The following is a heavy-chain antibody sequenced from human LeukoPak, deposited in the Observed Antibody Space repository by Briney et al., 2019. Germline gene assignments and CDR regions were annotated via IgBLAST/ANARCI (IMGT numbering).Heavy chain of an antibody. V-gene: IGHV1-2*02. D-gene: IGHD3-10*01. CDR3: ARLMVPPEPDAFDI. J-gene: IGHJ3*02. CDR1: GYTFTGYY. Sequence: GASVKVSCKASGYTFTGYYMHWVRQAPGQGLEWMGWINPNSGGTNYAQKFQGRVTMTRDTSISTAYMELRSLRSDDTAVYYCARLMVPPEPDAFDIWGQGTMVTVSS. CDR2: INPNSGGT.